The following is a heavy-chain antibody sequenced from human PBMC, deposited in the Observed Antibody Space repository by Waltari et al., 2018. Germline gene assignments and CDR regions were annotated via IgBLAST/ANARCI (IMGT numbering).Heavy chain of an antibody. CDR3: ARIIVVVPAARVRWFDP. D-gene: IGHD2-2*01. V-gene: IGHV4-38-2*01. CDR2: IYHSGST. Sequence: QVQLQESGPGLVKPSETLSLTCAVSGYSISSGYYWGWIRQPPGKGLEWIGRIYHSGSTYYNPSLKSRVTISVDTSKNQFSLKLSSVTAADTAVYYCARIIVVVPAARVRWFDPWGQGTLVTVSS. CDR1: GYSISSGYY. J-gene: IGHJ5*02.